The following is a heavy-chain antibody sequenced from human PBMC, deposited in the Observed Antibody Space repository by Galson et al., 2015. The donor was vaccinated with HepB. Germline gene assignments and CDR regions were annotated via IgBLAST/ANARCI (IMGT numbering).Heavy chain of an antibody. CDR2: IRSKLNNYAT. CDR3: TRGPNGDYHSYYYYYGMDV. V-gene: IGHV3-73*01. CDR1: GFTFSGSA. J-gene: IGHJ6*02. Sequence: LRLSCAASGFTFSGSAMHWVRQASGKGPEWVGRIRSKLNNYATGYAASVKGRFTISRDDSKNTAYLQMNSLKTEDTAVYYCTRGPNGDYHSYYYYYGMDVWGQGTTVTVSS. D-gene: IGHD4-17*01.